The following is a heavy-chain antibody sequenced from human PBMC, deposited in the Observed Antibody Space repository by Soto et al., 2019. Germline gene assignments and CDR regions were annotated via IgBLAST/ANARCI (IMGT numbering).Heavy chain of an antibody. CDR3: ARATWGGSVDPYYYYYYGMDV. J-gene: IGHJ6*02. D-gene: IGHD3-10*01. CDR2: MNPNSGNT. Sequence: QVQLVQSGAEVKKPGASVKVSCKASGYTFTSYDINWVRQATGQGLEWMGWMNPNSGNTGYAQKFQGRVTMTRNTSISTAYMELSSLRSEDTAVYYCARATWGGSVDPYYYYYYGMDVWGQGTTVTVSS. V-gene: IGHV1-8*01. CDR1: GYTFTSYD.